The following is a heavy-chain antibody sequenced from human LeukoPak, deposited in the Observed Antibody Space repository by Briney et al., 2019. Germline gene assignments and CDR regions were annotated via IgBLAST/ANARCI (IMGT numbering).Heavy chain of an antibody. D-gene: IGHD3-10*01. CDR2: IIPIFGTA. CDR1: GGTFSSYA. Sequence: ASVKLSCKASGGTFSSYAISWVRQAPGQGLGWMGGIIPIFGTANYAQKFQGRVTITADESTSTAYMELSSLRSEDTAVYYCARDRGGSYYRFDPWGQGSLASVSS. V-gene: IGHV1-69*13. J-gene: IGHJ5*02. CDR3: ARDRGGSYYRFDP.